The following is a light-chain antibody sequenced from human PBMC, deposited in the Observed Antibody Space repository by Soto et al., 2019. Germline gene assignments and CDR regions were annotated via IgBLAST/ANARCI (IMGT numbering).Light chain of an antibody. CDR3: QQYNSYPWT. V-gene: IGKV1-5*03. CDR2: KAS. Sequence: DIQMTQSPSTLSASVGDRVTITCRASQTISNLLAWYQQKPGKAPKLLIYKASSLESGVPSRFSGIISGTEITLTISSLQPDDIATYYCQQYNSYPWTFGQGTKVEIK. J-gene: IGKJ1*01. CDR1: QTISNL.